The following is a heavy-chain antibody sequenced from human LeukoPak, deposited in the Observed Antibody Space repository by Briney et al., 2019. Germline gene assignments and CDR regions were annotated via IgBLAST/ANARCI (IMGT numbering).Heavy chain of an antibody. CDR3: ARDRGYVPFDY. D-gene: IGHD5-12*01. Sequence: SETLSLTCTVSGGSISSGGYYWSWIRQHPGKGLEWIGYICYSGSTYYNPSLKSRVMISADTSKNQFSLKLSSVTAADTAVYYCARDRGYVPFDYWGQGTLVTVSS. CDR2: ICYSGST. V-gene: IGHV4-31*03. CDR1: GGSISSGGYY. J-gene: IGHJ4*02.